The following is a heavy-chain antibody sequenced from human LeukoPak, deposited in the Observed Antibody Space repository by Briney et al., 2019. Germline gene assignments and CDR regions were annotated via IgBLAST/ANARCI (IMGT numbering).Heavy chain of an antibody. V-gene: IGHV1-8*01. J-gene: IGHJ4*02. D-gene: IGHD6-13*01. Sequence: GASVKVSCKASGYTFTSYDINWVRQATGQGLEWMGWMNPNSGGTDYAQKFQGRVTMTRNTSISTAYMELSSLRSEDTAVYYCARGAGYSSSYDYWGQGTLVTVSS. CDR3: ARGAGYSSSYDY. CDR2: MNPNSGGT. CDR1: GYTFTSYD.